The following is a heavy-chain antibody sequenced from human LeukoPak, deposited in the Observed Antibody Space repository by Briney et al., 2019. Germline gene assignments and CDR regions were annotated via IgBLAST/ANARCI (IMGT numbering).Heavy chain of an antibody. CDR2: IYHSGST. CDR3: ARGSPLSVAGTDDSSGYHLRIFDY. V-gene: IGHV4-30-2*01. Sequence: SQTLSLTCAVSGGSISSGGYSWSWIRQPPGTGLEWIGYIYHSGSTYYNPSLKSRVTISVDTSKNQFSLKLSSVTAADTAVYYCARGSPLSVAGTDDSSGYHLRIFDYWGQGTLVTVSS. CDR1: GGSISSGGYS. D-gene: IGHD3-22*01. J-gene: IGHJ4*02.